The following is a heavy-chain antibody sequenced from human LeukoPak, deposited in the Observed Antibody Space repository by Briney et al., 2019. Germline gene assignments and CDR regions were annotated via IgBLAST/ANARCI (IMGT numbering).Heavy chain of an antibody. Sequence: SETLSLTCAVYGGSFSGYYWSWIRQPPGKGLEWIGYISYIGSTNYNPSLKSRVTISIDTSKNQFSLKLSSVTAADTAVYYCARGRFGDNWFDPWGQGTLVTVSS. CDR3: ARGRFGDNWFDP. J-gene: IGHJ5*02. CDR2: ISYIGST. CDR1: GGSFSGYY. D-gene: IGHD3-10*01. V-gene: IGHV4-59*01.